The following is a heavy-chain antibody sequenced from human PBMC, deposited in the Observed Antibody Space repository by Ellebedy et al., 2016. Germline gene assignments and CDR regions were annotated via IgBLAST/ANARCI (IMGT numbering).Heavy chain of an antibody. J-gene: IGHJ4*02. V-gene: IGHV1-69*13. D-gene: IGHD5-18*01. CDR2: IIPIFGTA. CDR3: ARGPTGYSYDN. Sequence: SVKVSCXASGGTFSSYVISWVRQAPGQGLEWMGGIIPIFGTANYAQKFQGRVTITADESTSTAYMELSSLRSEDTAVYYCARGPTGYSYDNWGQGTLVTVSS. CDR1: GGTFSSYV.